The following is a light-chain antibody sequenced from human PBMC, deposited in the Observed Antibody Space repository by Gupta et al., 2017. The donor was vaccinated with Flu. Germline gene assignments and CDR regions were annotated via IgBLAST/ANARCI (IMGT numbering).Light chain of an antibody. CDR1: TPDIASNY. CDR2: KNN. J-gene: IGLJ1*01. V-gene: IGLV1-47*01. Sequence: QFVPTQPPSASGAPGRTATISCSGTTPDIASNYVYWFQQLPGTAPKLLIYKNNQRPSGVPDRLSGSKSGTSASLAISGLRSEDEADYYCAAWDDTLSAYVFGTGTKVTVL. CDR3: AAWDDTLSAYV.